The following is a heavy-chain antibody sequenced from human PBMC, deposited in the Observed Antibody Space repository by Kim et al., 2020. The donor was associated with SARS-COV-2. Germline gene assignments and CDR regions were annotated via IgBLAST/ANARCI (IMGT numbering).Heavy chain of an antibody. D-gene: IGHD3-22*01. CDR3: ARHPSSITMIVGFDY. CDR1: GGSISSSSYY. Sequence: SETLSLTCTVSGGSISSSSYYWGWIRQPPGKGLEWIGSIYYSGSTYYNPSLKSRVTISVDTSKNQFSLKLSSVTAADTAVYYCARHPSSITMIVGFDYWGQGTLVTVSS. J-gene: IGHJ4*02. V-gene: IGHV4-39*01. CDR2: IYYSGST.